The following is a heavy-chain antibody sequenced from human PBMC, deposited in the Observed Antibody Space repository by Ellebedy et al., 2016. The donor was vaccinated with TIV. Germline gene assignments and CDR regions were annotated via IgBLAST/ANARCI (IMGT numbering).Heavy chain of an antibody. CDR2: ISYDGSNK. V-gene: IGHV3-30*18. CDR3: EKESDAFHI. Sequence: GESLKISCAASGFTFSSYGMHWVRQAPGKGLEWVAVISYDGSNKYYADSVKGRFTISRDNSKNTLYLQMNSLRAEDTAVYYCEKESDAFHIWGQGTMVTVSS. CDR1: GFTFSSYG. J-gene: IGHJ3*02.